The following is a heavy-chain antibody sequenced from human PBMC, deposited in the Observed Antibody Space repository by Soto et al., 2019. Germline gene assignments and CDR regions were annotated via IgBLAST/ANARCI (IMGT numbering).Heavy chain of an antibody. CDR1: GFTFSSYD. V-gene: IGHV3-13*04. J-gene: IGHJ4*02. Sequence: PGGSLRLSCAASGFTFSSYDMHWVRQVTGRRLEWVSGITTTGDPYYSGSVKGRFTISRENAKNSLFLQMNSLRAGDTAVYFCARMYHSILTGAYYFDYWGQGTLVTVS. D-gene: IGHD3-9*01. CDR2: ITTTGDP. CDR3: ARMYHSILTGAYYFDY.